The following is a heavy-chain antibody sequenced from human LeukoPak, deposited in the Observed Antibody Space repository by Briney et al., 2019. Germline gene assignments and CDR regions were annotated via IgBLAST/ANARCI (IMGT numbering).Heavy chain of an antibody. CDR3: ARDGVLRYFDWLQNWFDP. CDR1: GYTFTSYD. D-gene: IGHD3-9*01. V-gene: IGHV1-2*02. Sequence: ASVKVSCKASGYTFTSYDINWVRQATGQGLEWMGWINPNSGGTNYAQKFQGRVTMTRDTSISTAYMELSRLRSDDTAVYYCARDGVLRYFDWLQNWFDPWGQGTLVTVSS. CDR2: INPNSGGT. J-gene: IGHJ5*02.